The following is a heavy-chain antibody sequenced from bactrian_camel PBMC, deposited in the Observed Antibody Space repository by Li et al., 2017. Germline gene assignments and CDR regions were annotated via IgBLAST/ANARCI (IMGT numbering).Heavy chain of an antibody. Sequence: DVQLVESGGGSVQPGGSLRLSCVATKYTVRSGCMGWFRQTKGEEREVVAAFGPSSTWYANSVTGRFTLSRDNDKNILYLQMNSLKPEDTATYYCAADFSGGTTYCSGGYWLKYGEMDRWGQGTQVTVS. J-gene: IGHJ4*01. CDR3: AADFSGGTTYCSGGYWLKYGEMDR. CDR1: KYTVRSGC. D-gene: IGHD2*01. CDR2: FGPSST. V-gene: IGHV3S59*01.